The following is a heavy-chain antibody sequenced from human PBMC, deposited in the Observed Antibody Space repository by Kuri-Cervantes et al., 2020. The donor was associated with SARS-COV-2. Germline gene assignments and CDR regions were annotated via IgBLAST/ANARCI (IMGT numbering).Heavy chain of an antibody. D-gene: IGHD6-19*01. CDR1: GFTFSSYG. CDR3: ARAYSSGWYYYYGMDV. J-gene: IGHJ6*02. Sequence: GESLKISCAASGFTFSSYGMRWVRQAPGKGLEWVAVIWYDGSNKYYADSVKGRFTISRDNSKNTLYLQMNSLRAEDTAVYYCARAYSSGWYYYYGMDVWGQGTTVTVSS. V-gene: IGHV3-33*01. CDR2: IWYDGSNK.